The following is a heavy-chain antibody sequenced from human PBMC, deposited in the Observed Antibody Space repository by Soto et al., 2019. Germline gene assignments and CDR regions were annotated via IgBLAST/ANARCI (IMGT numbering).Heavy chain of an antibody. J-gene: IGHJ4*02. CDR1: GFTFSSYA. CDR2: ISGSGGSA. CDR3: AKDRITMIVRIDFDY. Sequence: PGGSLRLSCAASGFTFSSYAMSWVRQAPGKGLEWVSAISGSGGSAYYADSVKGRFTISRDNSKNTLYLQMNSLRAEDTAVYYCAKDRITMIVRIDFDYWGQGTLVTVSS. V-gene: IGHV3-23*01. D-gene: IGHD3-22*01.